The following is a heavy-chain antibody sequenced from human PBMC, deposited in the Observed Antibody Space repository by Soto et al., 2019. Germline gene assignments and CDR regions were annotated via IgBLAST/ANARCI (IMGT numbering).Heavy chain of an antibody. CDR3: VSQPHWARPFES. CDR1: GFTLRSYA. D-gene: IGHD7-27*01. CDR2: ISGSGGVT. J-gene: IGHJ4*02. V-gene: IGHV3-23*01. Sequence: EVQLLESGGGLGQPGGSLRLSCAASGFTLRSYAMTWVRQAPGKGLEWVSTISGSGGVTYYADSVKGRFIVSRDNSKHTLYLQMNSLRTEDTGVYYCVSQPHWARPFESWGQGTLVNVSS.